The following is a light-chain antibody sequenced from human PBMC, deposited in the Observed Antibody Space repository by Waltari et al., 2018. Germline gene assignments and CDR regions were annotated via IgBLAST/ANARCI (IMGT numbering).Light chain of an antibody. CDR2: SNT. V-gene: IGLV1-40*01. Sequence: QSVLTQPPSVSGAPGQRVTISCSGGNSNIGANYDVHWYQQIPGRAPKVIVYSNTNRPSGVPDQFSGTKSGTSASLAIPGLQSDDEGDYYCQSYDSVRGSVFGAGTKLTVL. CDR1: NSNIGANYD. J-gene: IGLJ3*02. CDR3: QSYDSVRGSV.